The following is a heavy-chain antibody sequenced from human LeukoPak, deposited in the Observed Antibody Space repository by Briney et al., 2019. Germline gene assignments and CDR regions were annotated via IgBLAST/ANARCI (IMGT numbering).Heavy chain of an antibody. CDR2: ISYDGSNE. J-gene: IGHJ4*02. Sequence: GGSLRLSCAASGFTFSSYAMHWVRQAPGKGLEWVAVISYDGSNEYYADSVKGRFTISRDNSKNTLYLQMNSLRAEDTAVYYCARDGWDIVVVPAGNGTYYFDYWGQGTLVTVSS. D-gene: IGHD2-2*01. V-gene: IGHV3-30*04. CDR1: GFTFSSYA. CDR3: ARDGWDIVVVPAGNGTYYFDY.